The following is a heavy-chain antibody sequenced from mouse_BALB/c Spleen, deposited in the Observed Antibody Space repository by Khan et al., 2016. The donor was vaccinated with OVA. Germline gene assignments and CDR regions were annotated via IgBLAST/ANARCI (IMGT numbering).Heavy chain of an antibody. Sequence: VQLQESGPGLVAPSQSLSITCTVSGFSLTSYDVHWIRQPPGKGLECLGTIGAGGSTNYNSALMSRLSISKDNSKSQVFLKMNSLQTDDTAMYYCAREGLDAFSYWGQGTLVTVSA. V-gene: IGHV2-9*02. CDR1: GFSLTSYD. D-gene: IGHD3-3*01. CDR2: IGAGGST. J-gene: IGHJ3*01. CDR3: AREGLDAFSY.